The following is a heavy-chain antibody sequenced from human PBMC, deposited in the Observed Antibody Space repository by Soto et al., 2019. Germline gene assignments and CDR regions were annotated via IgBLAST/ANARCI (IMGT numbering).Heavy chain of an antibody. V-gene: IGHV3-23*01. J-gene: IGHJ4*02. CDR1: GFTFRSYA. D-gene: IGHD3-22*01. CDR3: AKSPTTQDYYDSSGLFDY. CDR2: ISGSGGST. Sequence: GGSLRLSCAASGFTFRSYAMSWVRQAPGKGLEWVSAISGSGGSTYYADSVRGRFTISRDNSKNTLYLQMNSLRAEDTAVYYCAKSPTTQDYYDSSGLFDYWGQGTLVTVSS.